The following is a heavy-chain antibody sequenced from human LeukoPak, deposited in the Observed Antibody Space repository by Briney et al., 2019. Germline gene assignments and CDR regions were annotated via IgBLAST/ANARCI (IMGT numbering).Heavy chain of an antibody. CDR1: GFTFSSYG. V-gene: IGHV3-30*18. CDR3: AKEKYYYDSSGYDY. CDR2: ISYDGSNK. J-gene: IGHJ4*02. Sequence: GGSLRLSCAASGFTFSSYGMHWVRQAPGQGLEWVAVISYDGSNKYYADSVKGRFTISRDNSKNTLYLQMNSLRAEDTAVYYCAKEKYYYDSSGYDYWGQGTLVTVSS. D-gene: IGHD3-22*01.